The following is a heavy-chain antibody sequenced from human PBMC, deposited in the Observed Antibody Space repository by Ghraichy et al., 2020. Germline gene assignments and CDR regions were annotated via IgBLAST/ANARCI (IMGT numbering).Heavy chain of an antibody. Sequence: GGSLRLSCAASGFTFSSYAMHWVRQAPGKGLEWVAVISYDGSNKYYVDSVKGRFTISRDNSKNTLYLQMNSLRAEDTAVYYCARASITMTSHFDYWGQGTLVTVSS. D-gene: IGHD3-22*01. CDR1: GFTFSSYA. J-gene: IGHJ4*02. V-gene: IGHV3-30*04. CDR3: ARASITMTSHFDY. CDR2: ISYDGSNK.